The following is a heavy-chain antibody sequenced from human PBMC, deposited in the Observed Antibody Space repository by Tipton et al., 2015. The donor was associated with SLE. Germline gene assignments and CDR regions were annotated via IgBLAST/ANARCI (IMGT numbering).Heavy chain of an antibody. J-gene: IGHJ4*02. D-gene: IGHD6-19*01. Sequence: SLRLSCAASGFTFSSYSMNWVRQAPGKGLEWVSAISGSGGSTYYADSVKGRFTISRDNSKNTLYLQMNSLRAEDTAVYYCATLGYSSGSADYWGQGTLVTVSS. CDR3: ATLGYSSGSADY. V-gene: IGHV3-23*01. CDR2: ISGSGGST. CDR1: GFTFSSYS.